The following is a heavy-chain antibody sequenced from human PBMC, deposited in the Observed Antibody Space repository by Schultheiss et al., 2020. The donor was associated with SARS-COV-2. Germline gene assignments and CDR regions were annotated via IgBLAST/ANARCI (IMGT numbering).Heavy chain of an antibody. V-gene: IGHV4-61*01. J-gene: IGHJ4*02. D-gene: IGHD6-19*01. CDR2: IYYSGST. Sequence: SETLSLTCTVSGGSVSSGSYYWSWIRQPPGKGLEWIGYIYYSGSTNYNPSLKSRVTISVDTSKNQFSLKLSSVTPEDTAVYYCARGPGSSGWPYYFDYWGQGTLVTVSS. CDR1: GGSVSSGSYY. CDR3: ARGPGSSGWPYYFDY.